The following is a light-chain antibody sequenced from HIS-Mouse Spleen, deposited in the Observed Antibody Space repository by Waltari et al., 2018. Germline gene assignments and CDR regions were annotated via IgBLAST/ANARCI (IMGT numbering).Light chain of an antibody. CDR2: EGS. CDR3: CSYAGSSTYWV. CDR1: SSDVGRYNL. V-gene: IGLV2-23*01. Sequence: QSALTQPASVSGSPGQSITISCPGTSSDVGRYNLVSWYQQHPCKAPKPMIYEGSKRPSGVSNRFSGSKSGNTASLTISGLQAEDEADYYCCSYAGSSTYWVFGGGTKLTVL. J-gene: IGLJ3*02.